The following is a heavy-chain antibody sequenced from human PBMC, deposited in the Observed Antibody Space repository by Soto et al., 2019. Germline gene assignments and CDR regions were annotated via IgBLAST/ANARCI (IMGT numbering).Heavy chain of an antibody. CDR1: GGTFSSYA. CDR2: IIPIFGTA. J-gene: IGHJ6*02. CDR3: VSGSVGYYYYGMDV. V-gene: IGHV1-69*13. Sequence: ASVKVSCKASGGTFSSYAISWVRQAPGQGLEWMGGIIPIFGTANYAQKFQGRVTITADESTSTAYMELSSLRSEDTAVYYCVSGSVGYYYYGMDVWGQGTTVTVSS. D-gene: IGHD6-19*01.